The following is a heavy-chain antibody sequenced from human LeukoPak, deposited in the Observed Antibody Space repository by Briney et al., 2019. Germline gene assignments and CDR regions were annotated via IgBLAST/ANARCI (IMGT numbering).Heavy chain of an antibody. D-gene: IGHD6-19*01. V-gene: IGHV3-21*04. J-gene: IGHJ5*02. CDR1: GFTFSSYS. CDR2: ISSSSAHI. Sequence: GGSLRLSCAASGFTFSSYSMNWVRQAPGKGLEWVSFISSSSAHINYADAVKGRFTISRDNSKNTFYLQMNSLRAEDTALYYCAKGSGSGWYGWFAPWGQGTLVTVSS. CDR3: AKGSGSGWYGWFAP.